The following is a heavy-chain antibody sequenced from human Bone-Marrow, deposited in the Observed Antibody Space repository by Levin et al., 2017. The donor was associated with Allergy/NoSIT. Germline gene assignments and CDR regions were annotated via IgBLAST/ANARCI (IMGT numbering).Heavy chain of an antibody. J-gene: IGHJ3*01. Sequence: GGSLRLSCAASGFRFSNSPMNWARQAPGKGLEWVSTINDNGANTHYADSVNGRLTISRDNSKNTLYLQMNSLRAEDTALYYCAKDPGFFVDFDVWGQGTMVTVSS. D-gene: IGHD3-3*01. CDR1: GFRFSNSP. CDR3: AKDPGFFVDFDV. CDR2: INDNGANT. V-gene: IGHV3-23*01.